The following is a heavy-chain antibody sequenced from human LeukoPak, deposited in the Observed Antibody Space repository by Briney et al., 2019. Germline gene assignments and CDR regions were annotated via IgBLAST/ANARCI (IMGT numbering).Heavy chain of an antibody. Sequence: PGGSLRLSCAASGFTFSSYGMHWVRQAPGKGLEWVAVISYDGSNKYYADSVKGRFTISRDNSKNTLYLQMNSLRAEDTAVYYCAKDRKWLRSSGDYFDYWGQGTLVTVSS. CDR1: GFTFSSYG. CDR2: ISYDGSNK. J-gene: IGHJ4*02. D-gene: IGHD5-12*01. CDR3: AKDRKWLRSSGDYFDY. V-gene: IGHV3-30*18.